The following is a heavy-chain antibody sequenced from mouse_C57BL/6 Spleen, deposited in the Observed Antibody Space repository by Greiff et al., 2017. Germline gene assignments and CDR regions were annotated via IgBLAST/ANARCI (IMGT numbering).Heavy chain of an antibody. V-gene: IGHV1-81*01. CDR1: GYTFTSYG. CDR2: INPRSGNT. D-gene: IGHD2-5*01. J-gene: IGHJ4*01. CDR3: ARSYSNDAMDY. Sequence: QVQLQQSGAELARPGASVKLSCKASGYTFTSYGISWVKQSTGQGLEWIGEINPRSGNTYYNEKFKGKATLTADKSSSTAYMELRSLTSEDSAVYFCARSYSNDAMDYWGKGTSVTVSS.